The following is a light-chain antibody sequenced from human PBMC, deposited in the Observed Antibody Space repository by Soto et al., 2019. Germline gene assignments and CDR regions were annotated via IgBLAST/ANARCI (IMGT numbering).Light chain of an antibody. CDR3: QAWDSSTVV. CDR1: KLGNKY. Sequence: SYELTQPPSVSVSPGQTASITCSGGKLGNKYACWYQQKPGQSPVLVIYQDMKRPSGIPERFSGSNSGNTATLTISGTQAMDEADYYCQAWDSSTVVFGGGTKLTVL. CDR2: QDM. V-gene: IGLV3-1*01. J-gene: IGLJ2*01.